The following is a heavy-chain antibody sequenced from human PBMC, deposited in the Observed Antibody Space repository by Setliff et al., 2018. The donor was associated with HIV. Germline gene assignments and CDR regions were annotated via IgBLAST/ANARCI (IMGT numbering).Heavy chain of an antibody. D-gene: IGHD7-27*01. CDR1: GYTFTAYT. V-gene: IGHV1-3*01. J-gene: IGHJ3*01. CDR2: INPDNGNT. Sequence: ASVKVSCKASGYTFTAYTVHWVRQAPGQRLEWMGWINPDNGNTKYSQKFQGRVIIIRGTSASTAYMLLSSLRSEDTAVYYCARDRAGDRRNEAFDFWGQGTMVTVSS. CDR3: ARDRAGDRRNEAFDF.